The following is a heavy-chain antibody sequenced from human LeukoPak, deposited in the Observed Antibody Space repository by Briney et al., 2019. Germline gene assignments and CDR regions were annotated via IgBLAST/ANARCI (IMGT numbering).Heavy chain of an antibody. CDR2: ISYDGSNK. J-gene: IGHJ4*02. CDR1: GFTFSSYG. CDR3: AKDSSSSWLLGCYFDY. D-gene: IGHD6-13*01. Sequence: GGSLRLSCAASGFTFSSYGMHWVRQAPGKGLEWVAVISYDGSNKYYADSVKGRFTISRDNSKNTLYLQMNSLRAEDTAVYYCAKDSSSSWLLGCYFDYWGQGTLVTVSS. V-gene: IGHV3-30*18.